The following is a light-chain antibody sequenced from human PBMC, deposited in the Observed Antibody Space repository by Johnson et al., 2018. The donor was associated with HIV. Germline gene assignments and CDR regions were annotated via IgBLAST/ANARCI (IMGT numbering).Light chain of an antibody. CDR2: DNS. CDR1: SSNVGSSF. CDR3: GTWDSSLSGYV. V-gene: IGLV1-51*01. Sequence: QAVLTQPPSVSAAPGQTVTISCSGSSSNVGSSFVSWYRQVPGTAPKLLIYDNSKRPSGIPDRFSATKSGTSATLGITGLQTGDEADYYCGTWDSSLSGYVFGTGTKVTVI. J-gene: IGLJ1*01.